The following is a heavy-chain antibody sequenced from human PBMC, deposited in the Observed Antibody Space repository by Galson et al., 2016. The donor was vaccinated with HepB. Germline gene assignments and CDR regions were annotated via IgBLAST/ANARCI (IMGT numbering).Heavy chain of an antibody. J-gene: IGHJ3*02. V-gene: IGHV4-31*03. CDR1: GGSISSGHYY. Sequence: TLSLTCTVSGGSISSGHYYWNWIRQHPGKGLEWIGYIYYSGSTYYNPSLKSRVTISVDTSKNQFSLKLTSVNAADTAVYYCAREIDKPELSDDDAFDIWGQGTLVTVSS. D-gene: IGHD1-14*01. CDR3: AREIDKPELSDDDAFDI. CDR2: IYYSGST.